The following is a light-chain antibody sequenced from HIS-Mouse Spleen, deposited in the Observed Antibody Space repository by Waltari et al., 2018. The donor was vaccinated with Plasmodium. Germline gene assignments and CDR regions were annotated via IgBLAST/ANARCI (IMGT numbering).Light chain of an antibody. CDR2: GAS. V-gene: IGKV3-15*01. Sequence: EIVMTQSPPTLSVSPGERATPSCRASQRVSSTLAWYHQKPGQAPRLLIYGASTRATGIPARFSGSGSGTEFTLTISSLQSEDFAVYYCQQYNNWSFTFGPGTKVDIK. CDR3: QQYNNWSFT. CDR1: QRVSST. J-gene: IGKJ3*01.